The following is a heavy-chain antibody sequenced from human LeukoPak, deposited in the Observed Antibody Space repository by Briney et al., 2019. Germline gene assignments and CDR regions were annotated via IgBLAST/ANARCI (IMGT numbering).Heavy chain of an antibody. J-gene: IGHJ5*02. CDR2: ISSSGSTI. CDR1: GFAFSSYN. CDR3: ARDGDYVGWFDP. D-gene: IGHD4-17*01. Sequence: GGSLRLSCAASGFAFSSYNMNWVRQAPGKGLEWISYISSSGSTIYYADSVKGRFTISRDNAKNSLYLQMYSLRAEDTAVYYCARDGDYVGWFDPWGQGTLVTVSS. V-gene: IGHV3-48*04.